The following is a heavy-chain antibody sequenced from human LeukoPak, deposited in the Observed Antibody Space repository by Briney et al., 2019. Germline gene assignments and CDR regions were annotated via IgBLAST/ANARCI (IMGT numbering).Heavy chain of an antibody. J-gene: IGHJ5*02. V-gene: IGHV4-59*11. CDR3: ARGSYYYDSSGYYYVNWFDP. D-gene: IGHD3-22*01. CDR1: GGSISSHY. Sequence: PSETLSLTCTVSGGSISSHYWSWIRQPPGKGLEWIGYIYYSGSTNYNPSLKSRVTISVDTSKNQFSLKLSSATAADTAVYYCARGSYYYDSSGYYYVNWFDPWGQGTLVTVSS. CDR2: IYYSGST.